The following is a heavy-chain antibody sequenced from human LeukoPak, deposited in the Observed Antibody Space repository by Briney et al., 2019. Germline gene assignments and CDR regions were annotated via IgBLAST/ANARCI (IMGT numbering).Heavy chain of an antibody. CDR1: GLTFSSYA. V-gene: IGHV3-64*01. CDR3: ARGGLLWFGEFSGY. D-gene: IGHD3-10*01. CDR2: ISSNGGST. Sequence: GGSLRLSCAASGLTFSSYAMHWVRQAPGKGLEYVSVISSNGGSTYYANSVKGRFTISRDNSKNTLYLQMGSLRAEDMALYYCARGGLLWFGEFSGYWGQGTLVTVSS. J-gene: IGHJ4*02.